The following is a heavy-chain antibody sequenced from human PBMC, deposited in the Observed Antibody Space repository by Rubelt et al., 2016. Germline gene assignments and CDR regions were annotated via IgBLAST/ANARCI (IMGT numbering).Heavy chain of an antibody. CDR1: GGSFSGYY. Sequence: QVQLQQWGAGLLKPSETLSLTCAVYGGSFSGYYWSWIRQPPGKGLEWIGELNHSGSTNYNPSLKSRVTISVDTSKNQFSLKVSSGTAADTAVYYCARRRRYSGSSYWYFDLWGRGTLVTVSS. CDR2: LNHSGST. J-gene: IGHJ2*01. D-gene: IGHD1-26*01. CDR3: ARRRRYSGSSYWYFDL. V-gene: IGHV4-34*01.